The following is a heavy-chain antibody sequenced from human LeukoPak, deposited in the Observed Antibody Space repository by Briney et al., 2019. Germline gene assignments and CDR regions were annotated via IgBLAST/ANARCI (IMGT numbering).Heavy chain of an antibody. CDR3: AGVRAAYCGGDCYSGAFDI. Sequence: GGSLRLSCAASGFTFSSYGMHWVRQAPGKGLEWVAVIWYDGSNKYYADSVKGRFTISRDNSKNTLYLQMNSLRAEDTAVYYCAGVRAAYCGGDCYSGAFDIWGQGTMVTVSS. V-gene: IGHV3-33*01. CDR2: IWYDGSNK. CDR1: GFTFSSYG. D-gene: IGHD2-21*02. J-gene: IGHJ3*02.